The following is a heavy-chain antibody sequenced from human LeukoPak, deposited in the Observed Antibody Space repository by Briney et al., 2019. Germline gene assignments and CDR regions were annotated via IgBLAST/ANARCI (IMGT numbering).Heavy chain of an antibody. J-gene: IGHJ6*02. CDR1: GGSISSGGYF. D-gene: IGHD2-2*01. CDR2: IYYSGST. CDR3: ARRCSSTSCFYGMDV. V-gene: IGHV4-31*03. Sequence: ASETLSLTCTVSGGSISSGGYFWNWIRQRPGKGLGLIGYIYYSGSTYYNPSLKSRVTISVDTSKNQFSLKLSSVTAADTAVYYCARRCSSTSCFYGMDVWGQGTTVTVSS.